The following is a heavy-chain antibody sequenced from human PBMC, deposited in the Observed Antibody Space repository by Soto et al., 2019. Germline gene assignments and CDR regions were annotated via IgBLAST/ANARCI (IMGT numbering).Heavy chain of an antibody. CDR2: IKTKTGGGTT. D-gene: IGHD3-10*01. J-gene: IGHJ4*02. Sequence: RLSCAASEFTFTNAWMSWVRQVPGKGLEWVGRIKTKTGGGTTDYAAAVRGRFTISRDDSTNTLYLRMNSLETADTGVYYCTYITMIRGITGYWGQGTLVTVSS. CDR3: TYITMIRGITGY. CDR1: EFTFTNAW. V-gene: IGHV3-15*01.